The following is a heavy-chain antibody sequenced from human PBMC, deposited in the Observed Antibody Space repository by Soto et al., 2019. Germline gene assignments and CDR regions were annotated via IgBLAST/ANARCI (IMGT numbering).Heavy chain of an antibody. V-gene: IGHV3-30*02. CDR1: GFTFSSYG. CDR2: IWYDGRDK. D-gene: IGHD6-19*01. Sequence: GGSLRLSCAASGFTFSSYGMHWVGQAPGKGLEWVAGIWYDGRDKVYADSVKGRFTISRDNSKNTMDLQMNSLRGDDTAVYFCAKDRVSEHSSGWPQGHWGQGTLDTVSS. CDR3: AKDRVSEHSSGWPQGH. J-gene: IGHJ4*02.